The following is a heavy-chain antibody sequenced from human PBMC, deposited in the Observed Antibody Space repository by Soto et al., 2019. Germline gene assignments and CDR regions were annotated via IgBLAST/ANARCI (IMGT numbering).Heavy chain of an antibody. V-gene: IGHV1-69*06. Sequence: QVQLVQSGAEVKKPGSSVKVSCKASGGTFSSYAISWVRQAPGQGLEWMGGIIPIFGTANYAQKFQGRVTITADKSTSTAYMELSSRRSEDTAVYYCASLGNFWSGYYEFVPAPWGQGTLVTVSS. J-gene: IGHJ5*02. CDR3: ASLGNFWSGYYEFVPAP. D-gene: IGHD3-3*01. CDR1: GGTFSSYA. CDR2: IIPIFGTA.